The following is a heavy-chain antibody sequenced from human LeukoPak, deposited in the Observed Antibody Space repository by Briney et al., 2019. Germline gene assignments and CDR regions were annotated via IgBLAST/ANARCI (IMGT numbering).Heavy chain of an antibody. CDR1: GFTFSSYS. CDR3: ARALNTGIAAAGPPGYFDY. CDR2: ISSSSSYI. Sequence: GGSLRLSCAASGFTFSSYSMNWVRQAPGKGLEWVSSISSSSSYIYYADSVKGRFTISRDNAKNSLYLQMNSLRAEDTAVYCCARALNTGIAAAGPPGYFDYWGQGTLVTVSS. V-gene: IGHV3-21*01. J-gene: IGHJ4*02. D-gene: IGHD6-13*01.